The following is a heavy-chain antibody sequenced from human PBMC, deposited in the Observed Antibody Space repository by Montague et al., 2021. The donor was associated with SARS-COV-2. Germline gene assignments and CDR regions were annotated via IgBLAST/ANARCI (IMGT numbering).Heavy chain of an antibody. CDR3: AKDMGPYGSGPYGMDV. J-gene: IGHJ6*02. V-gene: IGHV3-9*01. CDR2: ISWNSGSI. D-gene: IGHD3-10*01. CDR1: GFTFDDYA. Sequence: SLRLSCAASGFTFDDYAMHWVRQAPGKGLEWVSGISWNSGSIGYADSVKGRFIISRDNAKNSLYLQMNSLRAEDTALYYCAKDMGPYGSGPYGMDVWGQETTVTVSS.